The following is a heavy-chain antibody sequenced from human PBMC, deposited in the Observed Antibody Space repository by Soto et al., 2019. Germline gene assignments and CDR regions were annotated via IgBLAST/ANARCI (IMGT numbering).Heavy chain of an antibody. CDR2: INAANGDT. V-gene: IGHV1-3*01. CDR1: SYTFTSYG. D-gene: IGHD6-13*01. CDR3: VRRHVSATGIDWFDP. J-gene: IGHJ5*02. Sequence: SVQVSLNASSYTFTSYGIHLVREAPGQRLQWMGWINAANGDTKYSPKCQGRVTITRDTSASTAYMELSSLRSEDTAVYYCVRRHVSATGIDWFDPWGQGTLVTVSS.